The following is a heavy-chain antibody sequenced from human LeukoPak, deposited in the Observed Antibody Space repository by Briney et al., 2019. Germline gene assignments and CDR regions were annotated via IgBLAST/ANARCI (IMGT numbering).Heavy chain of an antibody. J-gene: IGHJ4*02. CDR1: GLTVSSNY. Sequence: GGSLRLSCAASGLTVSSNYMSWVRQAPGKGLEWVSVIYSGGSTYYADSVKGRFTISRDNSKNTLYLQMNSLRAEDTAVYYCARAKGRDSSGYKNPLDYWGQGTLVTVSS. CDR2: IYSGGST. D-gene: IGHD3-22*01. CDR3: ARAKGRDSSGYKNPLDY. V-gene: IGHV3-53*01.